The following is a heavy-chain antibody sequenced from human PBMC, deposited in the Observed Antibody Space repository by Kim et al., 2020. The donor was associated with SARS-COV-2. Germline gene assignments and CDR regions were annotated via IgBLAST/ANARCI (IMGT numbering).Heavy chain of an antibody. J-gene: IGHJ1*01. Sequence: GGALRLSCVVSGFIIRTYWMTWVRQRPGKGLEGVGNIKEDGSGAYYADSVKGRFTISRDNSKNTRYLQMNSLRAEDTAVYYCAKGERREWVLRRGYLQH. CDR1: GFIIRTYW. CDR2: IKEDGSGA. V-gene: IGHV3-7*01. CDR3: AKGERREWVLRRGYLQH. D-gene: IGHD3-3*01.